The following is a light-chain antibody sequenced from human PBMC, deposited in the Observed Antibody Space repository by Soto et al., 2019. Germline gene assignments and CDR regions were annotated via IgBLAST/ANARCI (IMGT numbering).Light chain of an antibody. V-gene: IGKV3-20*01. Sequence: ETVLTQSPGTLSLSQGERATLSCRASQSVNSNYLAWYQQKPGQAPRLLIYGASSRATGIPDRFSGSGSGTDFILTISRLEPDDFAVYYCQQYGRSPRTFGQGTKVDI. J-gene: IGKJ1*01. CDR2: GAS. CDR1: QSVNSNY. CDR3: QQYGRSPRT.